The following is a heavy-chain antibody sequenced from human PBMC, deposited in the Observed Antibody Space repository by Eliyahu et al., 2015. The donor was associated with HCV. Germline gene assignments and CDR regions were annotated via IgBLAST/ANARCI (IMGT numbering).Heavy chain of an antibody. J-gene: IGHJ2*01. D-gene: IGHD2/OR15-2a*01. CDR3: ARGRLARGNAGVLSVRGYFDL. Sequence: QVQLQQWGAGLLKPSETLSLTCAVYGGSFSGYYWXWIRQPPGKGLEWIGEINHSGSTNYNPPLKSRVTISVDTSKNQFSLKLSSVTAADTAVYYCARGRLARGNAGVLSVRGYFDLWGRGTLLTVSS. CDR2: INHSGST. CDR1: GGSFSGYY. V-gene: IGHV4-34*01.